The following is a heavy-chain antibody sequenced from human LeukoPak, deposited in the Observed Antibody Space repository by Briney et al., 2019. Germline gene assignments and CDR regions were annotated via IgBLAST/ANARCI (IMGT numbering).Heavy chain of an antibody. CDR2: ISSISTYI. CDR1: GFTFSSNN. CDR3: ATGWITAPSFDY. Sequence: GGSLRLSCAASGFTFSSNNMNWARQAPGKGPEWVSSISSISTYIYYADSVKGRFTISRDNAKNSLYLQMNSLSAEDTAVYYCATGWITAPSFDYWGQGTLVTVSS. V-gene: IGHV3-21*01. D-gene: IGHD1-20*01. J-gene: IGHJ4*02.